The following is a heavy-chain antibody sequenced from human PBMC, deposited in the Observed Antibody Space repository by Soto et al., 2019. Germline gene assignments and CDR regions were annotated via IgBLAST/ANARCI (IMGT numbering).Heavy chain of an antibody. CDR1: GGSFSGYY. J-gene: IGHJ6*04. CDR3: AREHQFWSGYTRKYYYYGMDV. Sequence: SETLSLTCAVYGGSFSGYYWSWIRQPPGKGLEWIGEINHSGSTNYNPSLKSRVTISVDTSKNQFSLKLSSVTAADTAVYYCAREHQFWSGYTRKYYYYGMDVWGKGTTV. V-gene: IGHV4-34*01. D-gene: IGHD3-3*01. CDR2: INHSGST.